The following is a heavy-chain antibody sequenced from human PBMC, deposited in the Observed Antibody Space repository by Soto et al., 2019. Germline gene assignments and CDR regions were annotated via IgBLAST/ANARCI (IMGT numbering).Heavy chain of an antibody. Sequence: EVQLVESGGGLVQPGGSLRLSCAASGFTFSTYWMHWVRQAPGKGPVWVSRISSDGSVTDYAGSVKGRFTISRDNAKNTLYLHMNSLRAEDTAVYYCASAMTSVVATSKGDYWGQGTLVTVSS. CDR2: ISSDGSVT. CDR3: ASAMTSVVATSKGDY. V-gene: IGHV3-74*01. D-gene: IGHD1-26*01. J-gene: IGHJ4*02. CDR1: GFTFSTYW.